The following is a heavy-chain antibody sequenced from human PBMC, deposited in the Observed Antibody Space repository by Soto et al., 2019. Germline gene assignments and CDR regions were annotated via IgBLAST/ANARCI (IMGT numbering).Heavy chain of an antibody. D-gene: IGHD3-10*01. Sequence: EVQLLESGGGLVQPGGSLRLSCAASGFTFSSYAMSWVRQAPGKGLEWVSAISGSGGSTYYADSVKGRFTISRDNSKKTLYLQMNSLRAEDTAVYYCAKDAITMVRGVISPFDYWGQGTLVTVSS. CDR1: GFTFSSYA. V-gene: IGHV3-23*01. CDR2: ISGSGGST. J-gene: IGHJ4*02. CDR3: AKDAITMVRGVISPFDY.